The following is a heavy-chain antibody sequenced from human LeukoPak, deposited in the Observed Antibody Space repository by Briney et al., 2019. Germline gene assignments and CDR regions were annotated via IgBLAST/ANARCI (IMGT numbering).Heavy chain of an antibody. CDR2: MNPNSGNT. V-gene: IGHV1-8*01. CDR1: GYTFTSYD. CDR3: ARPTRLWFGELSFTY. Sequence: ASVKVSCKASGYTFTSYDINWVRQATGQGLEWMGWMNPNSGNTGYAQKLQGRVTMTRNTSISTAYMELSSLRSEDTAVYYCARPTRLWFGELSFTYWGQGTLVTVSS. D-gene: IGHD3-10*01. J-gene: IGHJ4*02.